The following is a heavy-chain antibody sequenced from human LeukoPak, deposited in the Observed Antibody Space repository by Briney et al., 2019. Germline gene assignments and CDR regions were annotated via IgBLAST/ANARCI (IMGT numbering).Heavy chain of an antibody. CDR1: GGSISSYY. CDR3: AREGIYFDY. CDR2: IYYSGNT. V-gene: IGHV4-59*12. J-gene: IGHJ4*02. Sequence: PSETLSLTCTVSGGSISSYYWSWIRQPPGKGLEWIGYIYYSGNTNYNPSLKSRVTISVDTSKNQFSLKLSSVTAADTAVYYCAREGIYFDYWGQGTLVTVSS.